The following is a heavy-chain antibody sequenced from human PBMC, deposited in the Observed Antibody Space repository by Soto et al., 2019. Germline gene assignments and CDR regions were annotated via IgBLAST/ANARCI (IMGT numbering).Heavy chain of an antibody. J-gene: IGHJ5*01. D-gene: IGHD3-16*01. CDR3: AIPFVSSGWYDS. Sequence: QMPGKGMEGMGIIYPDDSDTRYSPSFRGQVTISADKSISTAYLQWSSLKASDTAMYYCAIPFVSSGWYDSWGQGTQVTVSS. V-gene: IGHV5-51*07. CDR2: IYPDDSDT.